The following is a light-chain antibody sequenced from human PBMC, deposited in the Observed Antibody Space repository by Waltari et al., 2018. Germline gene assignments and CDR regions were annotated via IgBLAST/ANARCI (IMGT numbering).Light chain of an antibody. J-gene: IGKJ1*01. CDR2: GAS. CDR1: QSIGKY. CDR3: QHYVRLPAT. Sequence: EIVLTQSPGTPSLSPGERATLFCRASQSIGKYLVWYQQKPGQAPRLLIYGASTRATGIPDRFSGGGSGTDFSLSITRLEPEDFAVYYCQHYVRLPATFGQGTTVEI. V-gene: IGKV3-20*01.